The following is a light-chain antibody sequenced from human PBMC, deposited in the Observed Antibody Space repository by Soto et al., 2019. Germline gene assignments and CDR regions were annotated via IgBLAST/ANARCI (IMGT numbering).Light chain of an antibody. CDR3: ISYAGSDNWV. CDR2: GVS. Sequence: QSALTQPPSASGSPGQSVTISCTGTSSDVGGHNYVSWYQQHPGKAPKLMISGVSERPSGVPDRFSGSKSGNTASLTVSGLQAEDEADYYCISYAGSDNWVFGGGTKVTVL. CDR1: SSDVGGHNY. V-gene: IGLV2-8*01. J-gene: IGLJ2*01.